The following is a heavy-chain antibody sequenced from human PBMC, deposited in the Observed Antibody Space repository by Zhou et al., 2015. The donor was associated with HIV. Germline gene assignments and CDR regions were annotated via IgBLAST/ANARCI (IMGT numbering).Heavy chain of an antibody. CDR1: GGTFSSYT. Sequence: QVQLVQSGVEVKKPGSSVKVSCKASGGTFSSYTISWVRQAPGQGLEWMGRIIPILGIANYAQKFQGRVTITADKSTSTAYMELSSLRSEDTAVYYCAIRRTGSGSIDYWGQGTLVTVSS. CDR3: AIRRTGSGSIDY. D-gene: IGHD1-26*01. J-gene: IGHJ4*02. CDR2: IIPILGIA. V-gene: IGHV1-69*02.